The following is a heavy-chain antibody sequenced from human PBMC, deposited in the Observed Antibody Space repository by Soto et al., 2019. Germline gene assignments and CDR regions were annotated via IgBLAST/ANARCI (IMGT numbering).Heavy chain of an antibody. V-gene: IGHV4-34*01. J-gene: IGHJ6*02. D-gene: IGHD1-20*01. CDR1: GGSFSGYY. Sequence: SLTCAVYGGSFSGYYWSWIRQPPGKGLEWIGEINHSGSTNYNPSLKSRVTISVDTSKNQFSLKLSSVTAADTAVYYCARGGGITGTTFYLYYYYGMDVWGQGTTVTVSS. CDR2: INHSGST. CDR3: ARGGGITGTTFYLYYYYGMDV.